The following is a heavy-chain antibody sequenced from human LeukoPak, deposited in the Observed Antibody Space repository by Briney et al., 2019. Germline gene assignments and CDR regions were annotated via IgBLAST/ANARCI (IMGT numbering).Heavy chain of an antibody. J-gene: IGHJ4*02. CDR2: INPNSGNT. CDR1: GYTFTIYD. D-gene: IGHD3-22*01. V-gene: IGHV1-8*01. CDR3: ASYFLYYNDDNGYSIDS. Sequence: ASVKVSCKASGYTFTIYDINWVRQATGQGLEWMGWINPNSGNTGYAQKFQGRVTITRNTSISTAYMELSSLRSEDTALYYCASYFLYYNDDNGYSIDSWGQGTLVTVSS.